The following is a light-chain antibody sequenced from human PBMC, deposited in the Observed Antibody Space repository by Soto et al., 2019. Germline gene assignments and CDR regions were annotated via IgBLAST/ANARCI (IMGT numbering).Light chain of an antibody. CDR2: GAS. J-gene: IGKJ1*01. Sequence: EIVLTQSPGTLSLSPGERATLSCRASQSVSSSYLAWYQQKPGQAPRLRIYGASSRATGIPDRLSGSGSGTDFTLTISSLQSEDFTVYSCLQYHNLWAFGQGTKVDIK. CDR3: LQYHNLWA. CDR1: QSVSSSY. V-gene: IGKV3-20*01.